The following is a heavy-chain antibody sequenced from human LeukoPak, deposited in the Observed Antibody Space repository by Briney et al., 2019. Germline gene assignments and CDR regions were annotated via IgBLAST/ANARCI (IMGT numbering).Heavy chain of an antibody. CDR2: IYYSGST. J-gene: IGHJ6*02. CDR1: GGSISSYY. D-gene: IGHD5-12*01. V-gene: IGHV4-59*01. CDR3: ARVWRGYSGHDFFEGYYGMDV. Sequence: SETLSLTCTVSGGSISSYYWSWIRQPPGKGLEWIGYIYYSGSTNYNPSLKSRVTISVDTSKNQFSLKLSSVTAADTAVYYCARVWRGYSGHDFFEGYYGMDVWGQGTTVTVSS.